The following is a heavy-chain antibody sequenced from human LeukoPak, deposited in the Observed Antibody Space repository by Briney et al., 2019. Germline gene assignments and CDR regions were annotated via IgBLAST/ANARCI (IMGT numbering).Heavy chain of an antibody. D-gene: IGHD6-6*01. CDR1: GGSISSYY. CDR2: IYHSGST. Sequence: PSETLSLTCTVSGGSISSYYWGWIRQPPGKGLEWIGYIYHSGSTYYNPSLKSRVTISVDRSKNQFSLKLSSVTAADTAVYYCARSSSSNWFDPWGQGTLVTVSS. V-gene: IGHV4-59*12. CDR3: ARSSSSNWFDP. J-gene: IGHJ5*02.